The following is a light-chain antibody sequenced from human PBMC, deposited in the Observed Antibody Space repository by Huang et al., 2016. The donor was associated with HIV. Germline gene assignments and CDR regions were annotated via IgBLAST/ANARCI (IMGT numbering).Light chain of an antibody. Sequence: DIQLTQSPSSLSASVGDGITITCRASENLVYSLSWFRQRPGRAPEALIYAASRLHAGVPSKFRATGSGTNFTLSIDGLGPEDFATYYCQQSRSLPRTYGGGTKVDI. CDR1: ENLVYS. CDR2: AAS. CDR3: QQSRSLPRT. V-gene: IGKV1-39*01. J-gene: IGKJ4*01.